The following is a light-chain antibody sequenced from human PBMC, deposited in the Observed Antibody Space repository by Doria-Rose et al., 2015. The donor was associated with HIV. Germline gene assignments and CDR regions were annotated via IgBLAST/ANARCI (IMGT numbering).Light chain of an antibody. V-gene: IGKV1-5*03. J-gene: IGKJ2*02. Sequence: DIRMTQSPSTLSASVGDSVTITCRASQSITRWLAWYQQNPGKAPKLLIYKASLFESGVPSRFSGSGSGTEFTLTISSLQPDDFATYYCQQYNSYSPWTFGPGTKLEIK. CDR3: QQYNSYSPWT. CDR2: KAS. CDR1: QSITRW.